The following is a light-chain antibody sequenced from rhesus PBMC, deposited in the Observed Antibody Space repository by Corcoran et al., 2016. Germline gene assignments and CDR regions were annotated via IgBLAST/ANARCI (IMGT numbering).Light chain of an antibody. V-gene: IGKV1-33*02. CDR3: QQHNSYPRT. CDR1: QGISSW. Sequence: DIQMTQSPSSLSASVGDRVTITCQASQGISSWLAWYQQKPGRAPKLLIYAAAILQRGVPSRLSGRGYWTDFTLTIRSLQPEDFAPYYYQQHNSYPRTFGQGTKVEIK. CDR2: AAA. J-gene: IGKJ1*01.